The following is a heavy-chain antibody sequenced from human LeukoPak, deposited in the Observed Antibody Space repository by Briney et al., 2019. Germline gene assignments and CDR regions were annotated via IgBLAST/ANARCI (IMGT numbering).Heavy chain of an antibody. V-gene: IGHV1-46*01. CDR2: INPSGGST. CDR3: ARGAPTTRIGAGRFDY. J-gene: IGHJ4*02. Sequence: ASVTVSCKAFGYRLTNYYVHWVRQAPGQGLEWMGEINPSGGSTRYAQKFQGRITVTRDTYTNTVYRDLSSLRSEDTATYYCARGAPTTRIGAGRFDYWGQGSLLTVAS. D-gene: IGHD5-12*01. CDR1: GYRLTNYY.